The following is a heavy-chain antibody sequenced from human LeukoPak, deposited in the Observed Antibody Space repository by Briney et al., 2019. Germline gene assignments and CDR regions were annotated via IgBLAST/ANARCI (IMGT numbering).Heavy chain of an antibody. D-gene: IGHD1-26*01. CDR3: ARDRNTGSSYENLFEY. Sequence: GGSLRLSCAASGXTFSSYWMHWVRQAPGKGRVWVSRINSDGSITSYADSVKGRFTISRDNAKNTLYLQMNSLRAEDTSVYYYARDRNTGSSYENLFEYWGQGSLVSVSS. CDR1: GXTFSSYW. V-gene: IGHV3-74*01. J-gene: IGHJ4*02. CDR2: INSDGSIT.